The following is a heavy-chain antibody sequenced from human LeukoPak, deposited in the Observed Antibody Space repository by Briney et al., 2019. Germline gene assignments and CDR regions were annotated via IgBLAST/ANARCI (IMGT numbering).Heavy chain of an antibody. CDR3: ARDLDSSWTGYFQS. J-gene: IGHJ1*01. CDR1: GYTFTGYY. CDR2: VNPNDGGT. D-gene: IGHD6-13*01. V-gene: IGHV1-2*02. Sequence: ASVKVSFKASGYTFTGYYIHWVQQAPGQGPEWMGWVNPNDGGTIYTQRFQGRVTMTWDTSITTAYMELSSLTSDDTAVYYCARDLDSSWTGYFQSWGQGTLVTVSS.